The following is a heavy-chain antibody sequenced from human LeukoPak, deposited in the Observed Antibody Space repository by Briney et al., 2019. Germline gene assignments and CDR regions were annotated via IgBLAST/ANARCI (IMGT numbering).Heavy chain of an antibody. CDR1: GFTFSSYS. D-gene: IGHD5-12*01. CDR2: ISSSSSTI. Sequence: GGSLRLSCAASGFTFSSYSMNWVRQAPGKGLEWLSYISSSSSTIYYADSVKGRFTISRDNAKNSLYLQMNSLRAEDTAMYYCAREQTVGGYGVLGRLYFDYWGQGTLVTVSS. CDR3: AREQTVGGYGVLGRLYFDY. J-gene: IGHJ4*02. V-gene: IGHV3-48*04.